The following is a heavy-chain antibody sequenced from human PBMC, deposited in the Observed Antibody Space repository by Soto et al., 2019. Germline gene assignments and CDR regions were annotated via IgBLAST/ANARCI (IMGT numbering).Heavy chain of an antibody. CDR2: ISGSGGST. CDR3: ANRKVVTTVVTSEYFQH. D-gene: IGHD4-17*01. V-gene: IGHV3-23*01. J-gene: IGHJ1*01. Sequence: EVQLLESGGGLVQPGGSLRLSCAASGFTFSSYAMSWVRQAPGKGLEWVSAISGSGGSTYYADSVKGRFTISRDNSKNTLYLQMNSLRAEDTAVYYCANRKVVTTVVTSEYFQHWGQGTLVTVSS. CDR1: GFTFSSYA.